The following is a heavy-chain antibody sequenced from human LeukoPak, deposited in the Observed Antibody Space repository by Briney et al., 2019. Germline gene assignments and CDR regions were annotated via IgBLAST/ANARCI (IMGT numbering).Heavy chain of an antibody. J-gene: IGHJ6*02. V-gene: IGHV1-24*01. CDR1: GYTLTELS. CDR2: FDPEDGET. CDR3: ATGLYCSSTSCYLDYYYGMDV. Sequence: ASVKVSCKVSGYTLTELSMHWVRQAPGEGLEWMGGFDPEDGETIYAQKFQGRVTMTEDTSTDTAYMELSSLRSEDTAVYYCATGLYCSSTSCYLDYYYGMDVWGQGTTATVSS. D-gene: IGHD2-2*01.